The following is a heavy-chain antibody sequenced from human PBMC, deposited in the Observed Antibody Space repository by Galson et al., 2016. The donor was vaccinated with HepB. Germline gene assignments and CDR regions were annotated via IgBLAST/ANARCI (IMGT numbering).Heavy chain of an antibody. CDR2: FDPGAGET. CDR1: GYTLTELS. V-gene: IGHV1-24*01. CDR3: ATGLMAGTTFDY. Sequence: SVKVSCKVSGYTLTELSMHWVRQAPGKGLEWMGGFDPGAGETIYAQKFQGRVTMTEDTSTDTAYMELTSLRSEDTAVYYCATGLMAGTTFDYWGQGTLVTVSS. D-gene: IGHD6-19*01. J-gene: IGHJ4*01.